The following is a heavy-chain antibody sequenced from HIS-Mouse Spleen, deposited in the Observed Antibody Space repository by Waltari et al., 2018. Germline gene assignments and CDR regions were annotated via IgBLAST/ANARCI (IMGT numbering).Heavy chain of an antibody. CDR3: AREIPYSSSWYDWYFDL. D-gene: IGHD6-13*01. J-gene: IGHJ2*01. CDR2: IYYSGST. CDR1: GGAISRSSSY. V-gene: IGHV4-39*07. Sequence: QLQLQESGPGRVKPSETLSPPCTVSGGAISRSSSYWVWTRQPPGQGLEWIGSIYYSGSTYYNPSLKSRVTISVDTSKNQFSLKLSSVTAADTAVYYCAREIPYSSSWYDWYFDLWGRGTLVTVSS.